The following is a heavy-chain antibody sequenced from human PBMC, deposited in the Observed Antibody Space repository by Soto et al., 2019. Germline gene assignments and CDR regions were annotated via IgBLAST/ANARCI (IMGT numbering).Heavy chain of an antibody. J-gene: IGHJ5*02. Sequence: EVQLLESGGDLVQPGGSLRLSCVASGFSFSNYAMTWVRQAPGKGLEWVSVISGSGSTIYYADSVKGRFTISRDNAKNSLYLQMNSLRAEDTAVYYCARLPLGYCSSTSCYTQNWFDPWGQGTLVTVSS. CDR3: ARLPLGYCSSTSCYTQNWFDP. CDR1: GFSFSNYA. V-gene: IGHV3-48*03. CDR2: ISGSGSTI. D-gene: IGHD2-2*02.